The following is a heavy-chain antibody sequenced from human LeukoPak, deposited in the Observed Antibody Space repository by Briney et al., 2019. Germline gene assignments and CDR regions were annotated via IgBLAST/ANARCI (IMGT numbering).Heavy chain of an antibody. Sequence: PGGSLRLSCAASGFTFSSYAMSWVRQAPGKGLEWVSAISGSGGSTYYADSVKGRFTISRDNSKNTLYLQMNSLRAEDTAVYYCAKDTDPLVALPNAFDIWGQGTMVTVSS. V-gene: IGHV3-23*01. CDR1: GFTFSSYA. J-gene: IGHJ3*02. CDR3: AKDTDPLVALPNAFDI. CDR2: ISGSGGST. D-gene: IGHD5-12*01.